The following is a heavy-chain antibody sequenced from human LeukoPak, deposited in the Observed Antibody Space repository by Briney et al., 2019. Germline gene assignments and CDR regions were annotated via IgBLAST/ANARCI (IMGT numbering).Heavy chain of an antibody. CDR3: ATGSDFYYAS. D-gene: IGHD3-3*01. Sequence: HPGRSLRLSCVASGFTFTRNCMHWVRQAPGKGLEWVAAIPHDGSNAYYADSVKGRFTISRDDSKNTQYLQMNSLRIEDSAVYYCATGSDFYYASWGQGTLDTVSS. CDR2: IPHDGSNA. CDR1: GFTFTRNC. V-gene: IGHV3-30-3*01. J-gene: IGHJ5*02.